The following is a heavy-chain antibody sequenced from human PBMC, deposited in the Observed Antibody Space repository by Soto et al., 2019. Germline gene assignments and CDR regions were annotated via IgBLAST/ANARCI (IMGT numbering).Heavy chain of an antibody. CDR3: ARDLNPSIAAQDYYYGMDV. D-gene: IGHD6-6*01. V-gene: IGHV1-2*04. J-gene: IGHJ6*02. Sequence: ASVKVSCKASGYSFTGYYVHWVRLAPGQGLEWMGWINPNSGGTNYAQKFQGWVTMTRDTSISTAYMELSRLRSDDTAVYYCARDLNPSIAAQDYYYGMDVWGQGTPVTVSS. CDR2: INPNSGGT. CDR1: GYSFTGYY.